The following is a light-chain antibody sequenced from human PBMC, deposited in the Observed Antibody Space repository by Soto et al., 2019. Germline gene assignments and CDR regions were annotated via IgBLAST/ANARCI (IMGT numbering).Light chain of an antibody. CDR3: QHYDTYSPMWT. J-gene: IGKJ1*01. V-gene: IGKV1-5*03. Sequence: DIQLAQSPSTLSASVGDRITITCRATQSINWLAWYQQKPGKAPKLLIFEASRLESGVPSRFIGSGSGTEFTLIISSLQPDDFGTYYCQHYDTYSPMWTFGQGTKVDVK. CDR1: QSINW. CDR2: EAS.